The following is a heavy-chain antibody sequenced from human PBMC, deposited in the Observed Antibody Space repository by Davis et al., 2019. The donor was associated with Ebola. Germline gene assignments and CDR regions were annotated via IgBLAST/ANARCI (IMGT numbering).Heavy chain of an antibody. CDR2: IYPGDSDT. D-gene: IGHD3-10*01. V-gene: IGHV5-51*01. J-gene: IGHJ6*02. CDR3: ASSRYYYGSGSYWPQIYYYGMDV. CDR1: GFSLPSYW. Sequence: WESPKIPCKGFGFSLPSYWIRWVLQMPAKGLEWIGIIYPGDSDTRHSPSFQGQFTISADKSISTAYLQWSSLKASDTAMYYCASSRYYYGSGSYWPQIYYYGMDVWGQGTTVTVSS.